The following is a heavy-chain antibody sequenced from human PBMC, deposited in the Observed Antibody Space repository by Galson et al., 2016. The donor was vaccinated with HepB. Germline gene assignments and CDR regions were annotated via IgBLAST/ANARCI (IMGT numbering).Heavy chain of an antibody. CDR1: GFPFSSYW. D-gene: IGHD3-16*01. CDR3: ARGHRTWYYVDA. Sequence: SLRLSCAASGFPFSSYWMHWVRQGPGKGLVWVSRIYNDGGARHYADSVEGRFAISRDNAKNTLYLQMDSLRDEDTAVYYCARGHRTWYYVDAWGQGTTVTVSS. V-gene: IGHV3-74*01. J-gene: IGHJ6*02. CDR2: IYNDGGAR.